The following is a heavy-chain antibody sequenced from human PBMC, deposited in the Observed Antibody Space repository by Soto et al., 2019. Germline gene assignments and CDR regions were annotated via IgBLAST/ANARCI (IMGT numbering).Heavy chain of an antibody. J-gene: IGHJ4*02. D-gene: IGHD3-22*01. CDR3: AKAISGYNDPLDH. CDR2: ISGSGGGT. V-gene: IGHV3-23*01. CDR1: GFTFSSYA. Sequence: GGSLRLSCAASGFTFSSYAMNWVRQAPGKGLEWVSVISGSGGGTYYADSVKGRFTISRDNSKNTLYVQMNSLRAEDTAVYYCAKAISGYNDPLDHWGQGTRVTVSS.